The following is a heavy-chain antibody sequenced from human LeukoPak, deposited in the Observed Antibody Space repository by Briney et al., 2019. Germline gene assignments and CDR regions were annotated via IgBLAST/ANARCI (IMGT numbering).Heavy chain of an antibody. CDR3: AKGGGSYSSGWYYDY. D-gene: IGHD6-19*01. CDR1: GLTVGSDG. V-gene: IGHV3-23*01. CDR2: IRGGGVST. J-gene: IGHJ4*02. Sequence: PGRSPRLSCAASGLTVGSDGMGWVRQGPVKGLKWVSGIRGGGVSTHYADSVKGRFTISRGNSKNTLYLQMNSLRADDTAVYYCAKGGGSYSSGWYYDYWGQGTLVTVSS.